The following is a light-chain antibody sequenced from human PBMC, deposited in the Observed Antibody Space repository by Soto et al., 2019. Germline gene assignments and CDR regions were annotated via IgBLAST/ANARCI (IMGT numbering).Light chain of an antibody. J-gene: IGKJ3*01. Sequence: EIVLTQSPGTLSLSPGERATLSCKASQGVGSNYLAWYQQKPGQAPMPLIYGASSRATGIPDRFSGSGSGADFTLTISRLEPEDCAVYYCQQYNDWPFTFGPGTKVDIK. CDR2: GAS. CDR1: QGVGSNY. CDR3: QQYNDWPFT. V-gene: IGKV3-20*01.